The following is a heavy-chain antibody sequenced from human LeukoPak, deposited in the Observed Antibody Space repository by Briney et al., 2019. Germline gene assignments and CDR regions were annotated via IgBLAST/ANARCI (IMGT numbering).Heavy chain of an antibody. Sequence: SETLSLTCTVSGGSISSSSYYWSWIRQPPGKGLEWIGYIYYSGSTNYNPSLKSRVTISVDTSKNQFSLKLSSVTAADTAVYYCASRKGYYDSSGWYFDLWGRGTLVTVSS. V-gene: IGHV4-61*05. CDR2: IYYSGST. CDR3: ASRKGYYDSSGWYFDL. J-gene: IGHJ2*01. CDR1: GGSISSSSYY. D-gene: IGHD3-22*01.